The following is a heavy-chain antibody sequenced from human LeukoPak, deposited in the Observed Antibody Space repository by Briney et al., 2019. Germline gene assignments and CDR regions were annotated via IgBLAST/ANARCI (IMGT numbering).Heavy chain of an antibody. J-gene: IGHJ4*02. CDR3: AKRDYSSGWYAPDY. CDR2: ISGSGGST. Sequence: GGSMRLSCAASGFTFSSYAMSWVRQAPGKGLEWVSAISGSGGSTYYADSVKGRFTISRDNSKNPLYLQMNSLRAEGTAVYYCAKRDYSSGWYAPDYWGQGTLVTVSS. V-gene: IGHV3-23*01. D-gene: IGHD6-19*01. CDR1: GFTFSSYA.